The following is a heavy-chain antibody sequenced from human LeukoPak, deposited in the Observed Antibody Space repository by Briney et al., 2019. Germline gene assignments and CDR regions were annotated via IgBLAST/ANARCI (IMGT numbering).Heavy chain of an antibody. J-gene: IGHJ6*03. CDR2: MNPNSGNT. CDR1: GYTFTSYD. D-gene: IGHD6-19*01. CDR3: ARFGRTVAGASVYYYYMDV. V-gene: IGHV1-8*01. Sequence: ASVKVSCKASGYTFTSYDINWVRQATGQGLEWMGWMNPNSGNTGYARKFQGRVSMTRNTSISTAYMELSSLRSEDTAVYYCARFGRTVAGASVYYYYMDVWGKGTTVTLSS.